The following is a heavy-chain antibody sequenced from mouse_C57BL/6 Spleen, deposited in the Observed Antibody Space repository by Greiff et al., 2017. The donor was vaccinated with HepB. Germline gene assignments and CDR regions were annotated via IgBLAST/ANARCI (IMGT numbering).Heavy chain of an antibody. J-gene: IGHJ4*01. CDR3: ARLGRIGYYAMDY. V-gene: IGHV1-50*01. Sequence: QVQLQQPGAELVKPGASVKLSCKASGYTFTSYWMQWVKQRPGQGLEWIGEIDPSDSYTNYNQKFKGKATLTVDTSSSTAYMQLSSLTSEDSAVYYCARLGRIGYYAMDYWGQGTSVTVSS. CDR2: IDPSDSYT. CDR1: GYTFTSYW. D-gene: IGHD4-1*01.